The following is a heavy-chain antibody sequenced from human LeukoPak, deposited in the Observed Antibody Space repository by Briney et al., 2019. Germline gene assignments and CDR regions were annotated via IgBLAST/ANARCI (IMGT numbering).Heavy chain of an antibody. V-gene: IGHV4-59*01. CDR3: ARGGNCSSTSCYGNDYYYYYYMDV. Sequence: PSETLSLTCTVSGGSISSYYWSWIRKPPGRGLEWIGYIYYSGSTNYNPSLKSRVTISVDTSKNQFSLKLSSVTAADTAVYYCARGGNCSSTSCYGNDYYYYYYMDVWGKGTTVTVSS. CDR1: GGSISSYY. CDR2: IYYSGST. D-gene: IGHD2-2*01. J-gene: IGHJ6*03.